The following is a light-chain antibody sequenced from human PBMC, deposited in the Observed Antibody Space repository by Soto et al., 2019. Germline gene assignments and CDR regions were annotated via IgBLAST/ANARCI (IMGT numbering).Light chain of an antibody. J-gene: IGKJ5*01. V-gene: IGKV3-11*01. CDR2: DAS. CDR1: QSVSSY. Sequence: ELVLTQSPATLSLSPGERATLSCRASQSVSSYLAWYQQKPGQAPRLLIYDASNRATGIPARFSGSGSGTELTITISRLQSEDFEMFDGQQYSNWPYTFGQGTRLEIK. CDR3: QQYSNWPYT.